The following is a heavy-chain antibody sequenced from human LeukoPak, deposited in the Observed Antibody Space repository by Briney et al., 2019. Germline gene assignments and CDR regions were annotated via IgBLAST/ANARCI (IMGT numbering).Heavy chain of an antibody. CDR1: GGTFSSYA. D-gene: IGHD1-7*01. Sequence: ASVKVSCKASGGTFSSYAISWVRQAPGQGLEWMGRIIPILGIANYAQKFQGRVTITADKSTSTAYMELSSLRSEDTAVYYCARERYNWNSAVPYTFAYGGQGTLATVS. V-gene: IGHV1-69*04. J-gene: IGHJ4*02. CDR3: ARERYNWNSAVPYTFAY. CDR2: IIPILGIA.